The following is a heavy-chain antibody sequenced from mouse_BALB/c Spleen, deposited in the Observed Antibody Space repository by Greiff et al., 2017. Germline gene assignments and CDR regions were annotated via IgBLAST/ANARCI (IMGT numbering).Heavy chain of an antibody. CDR3: AREDYDGSSDN. CDR2: ISSGGST. V-gene: IGHV5-6-5*01. CDR1: GFTFSSYA. D-gene: IGHD1-1*01. J-gene: IGHJ2*01. Sequence: EVQGVESGGGLVKPGGSLKLSCAASGFTFSSYAMSWVRQTPEKRLEWVASISSGGSTYYPDSGKGRFTISRDNARNILYLQMSSLRSEDTAMYYCAREDYDGSSDNWGQGTTLTVSS.